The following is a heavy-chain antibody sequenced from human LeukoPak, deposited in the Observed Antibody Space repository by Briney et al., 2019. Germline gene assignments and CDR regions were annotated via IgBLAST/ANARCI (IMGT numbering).Heavy chain of an antibody. CDR1: GDSVSSKSAA. D-gene: IGHD5-18*01. J-gene: IGHJ4*02. CDR2: TYYRSKWYN. Sequence: SQTLSLTCAIYGDSVSSKSAAWNWIRQSPSRGLEWLGRTYYRSKWYNEYAVSVKSRVIINPDTSKNQFSLQLNSMTPEDTAVYYCARTAMRVVDSWGQGTLVTVSS. CDR3: ARTAMRVVDS. V-gene: IGHV6-1*01.